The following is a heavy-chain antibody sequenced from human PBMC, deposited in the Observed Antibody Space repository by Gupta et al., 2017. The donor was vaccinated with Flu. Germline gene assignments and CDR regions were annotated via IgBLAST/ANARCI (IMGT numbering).Heavy chain of an antibody. CDR2: IVVGSGVA. J-gene: IGHJ3*01. CDR3: AAARFNLAEWAFDR. Sequence: QMHLVQSGPELKRPGTSVKVSCKASAFTFTSSAVQWVRQVRGQRLEWIGWIVVGSGVADVAQKLKERLTITRDVSTSTAYMDLSSLRAEDSAVYYCAAARFNLAEWAFDRWGKGTMVTVSS. V-gene: IGHV1-58*01. D-gene: IGHD3-3*01. CDR1: AFTFTSSA.